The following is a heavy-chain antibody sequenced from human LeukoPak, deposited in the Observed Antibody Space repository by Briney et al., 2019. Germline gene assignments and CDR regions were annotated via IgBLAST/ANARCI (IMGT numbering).Heavy chain of an antibody. V-gene: IGHV1-46*02. D-gene: IGHD1-20*01. CDR3: ARTYNWNDGYFDS. J-gene: IGHJ4*02. CDR1: GCTFNNYY. Sequence: ASVKVSCKASGCTFNNYYMNWVRQAPEQGLEWMGIINPSRGSTSYAQKFQGRVTMTRDTSTSTVYMELSSLRSEDTAVYYCARTYNWNDGYFDSWGQGTLVTVSS. CDR2: INPSRGST.